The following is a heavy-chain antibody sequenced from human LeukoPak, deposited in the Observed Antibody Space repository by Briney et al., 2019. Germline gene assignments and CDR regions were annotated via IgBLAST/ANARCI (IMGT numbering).Heavy chain of an antibody. CDR3: ARDKRGDEGSKFDS. Sequence: QPGGSLRLSCAASGFTLSSYWMSWVRQAPGKGLEWVANIKQDGSERHYVDSVKGRFTISRDNSRDSLYLQMNTLGPEDTAVYYCARDKRGDEGSKFDSWGQGTLVTVSS. J-gene: IGHJ4*02. CDR1: GFTLSSYW. CDR2: IKQDGSER. V-gene: IGHV3-7*03. D-gene: IGHD2-21*01.